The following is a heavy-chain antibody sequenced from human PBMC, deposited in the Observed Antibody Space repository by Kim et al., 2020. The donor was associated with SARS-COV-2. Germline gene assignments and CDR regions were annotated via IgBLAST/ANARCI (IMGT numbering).Heavy chain of an antibody. CDR2: ISYDGSNK. CDR1: GFTFSSYG. CDR3: AKDGGWGSGWYDIDY. V-gene: IGHV3-30*18. J-gene: IGHJ4*02. Sequence: GGSLRLSCAASGFTFSSYGMHWVRQAPGKGLEWVAVISYDGSNKYYADSVKGRFTISRDNSKNTLYLQMNSLRAEDTAVYYCAKDGGWGSGWYDIDYWGQGTLVTVSS. D-gene: IGHD6-19*01.